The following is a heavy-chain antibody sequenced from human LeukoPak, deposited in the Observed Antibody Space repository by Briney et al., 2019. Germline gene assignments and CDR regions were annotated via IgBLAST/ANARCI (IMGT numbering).Heavy chain of an antibody. V-gene: IGHV4-30-4*08. D-gene: IGHD1-26*01. CDR2: IYYSGST. CDR1: GGSISSGDYY. Sequence: SETLSLTCTVSGGSISSGDYYWSWIRQPPGKGLEWIGYIYYSGSTYYNPSLKRRVTISVDTSKNQFSLKLSSVTAADTAVYYCASVVGATTEYYFDYWGQGTLVTVSS. J-gene: IGHJ4*02. CDR3: ASVVGATTEYYFDY.